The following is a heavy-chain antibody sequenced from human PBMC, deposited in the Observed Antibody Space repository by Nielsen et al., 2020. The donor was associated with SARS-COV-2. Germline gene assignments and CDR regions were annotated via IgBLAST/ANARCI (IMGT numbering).Heavy chain of an antibody. CDR2: INHSGSI. Sequence: SETLSLTCAVYGGSFSGYYWSWIRQPPGKGLEWIGEINHSGSINYNPSLKSRVTISVDTSKNQFSLKLSSVTAADTAVYYCARGGIVGAIFSYFDYWGQGTLVTVSS. CDR3: ARGGIVGAIFSYFDY. D-gene: IGHD1-26*01. V-gene: IGHV4-34*01. J-gene: IGHJ4*02. CDR1: GGSFSGYY.